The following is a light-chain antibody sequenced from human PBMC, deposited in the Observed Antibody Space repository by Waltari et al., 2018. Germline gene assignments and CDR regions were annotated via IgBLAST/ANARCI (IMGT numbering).Light chain of an antibody. Sequence: QSITISCTGSSSDVGSYKFVSWYQQHPGKAPQLMIYGGSQRPSGVSNRFSGSKSGNTASLTISGLRAEDEADYYCCSYAGSSPHVIFGGGTKLTVL. V-gene: IGLV2-23*01. J-gene: IGLJ2*01. CDR1: SSDVGSYKF. CDR2: GGS. CDR3: CSYAGSSPHVI.